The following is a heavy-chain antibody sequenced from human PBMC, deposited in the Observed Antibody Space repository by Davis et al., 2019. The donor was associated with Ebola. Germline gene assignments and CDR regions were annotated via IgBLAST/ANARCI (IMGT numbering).Heavy chain of an antibody. D-gene: IGHD6-13*01. CDR1: GFTFSSYS. J-gene: IGHJ2*01. CDR3: ARRVSSRDWYFDL. Sequence: GESLKISCVASGFTFSSYSMNWVRQAPGKGLEWVSYISSSSSTIYYADSVNGRFTISRDNAKNSLYLQMNSLRDEDTAVYYCARRVSSRDWYFDLWGRGTLVTFSS. V-gene: IGHV3-48*02. CDR2: ISSSSSTI.